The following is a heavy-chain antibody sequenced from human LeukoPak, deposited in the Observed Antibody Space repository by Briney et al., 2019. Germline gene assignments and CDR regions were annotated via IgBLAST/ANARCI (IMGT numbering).Heavy chain of an antibody. Sequence: PGGSLRLSCAASGFTFSTYGMSWVRQAPGKGLEWVSSISAGGGSTYYADSVKGRFTISRDNSKNTLYLQMNSLRAEDTAKYYCTKGGVGAPSGAFDIWGQGTMVTVSS. CDR2: ISAGGGST. D-gene: IGHD1-26*01. CDR1: GFTFSTYG. J-gene: IGHJ3*02. CDR3: TKGGVGAPSGAFDI. V-gene: IGHV3-23*01.